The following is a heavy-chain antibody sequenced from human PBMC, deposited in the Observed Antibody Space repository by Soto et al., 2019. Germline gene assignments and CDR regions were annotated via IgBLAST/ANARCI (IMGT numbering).Heavy chain of an antibody. Sequence: PSETLSLTCAVYGGSFSGYYWSWIRQPPGKGLEWIGEINHSGSTNYNPSLKSRVTISVDTSRNQFSLKLSSVTAADTAVYYCARDQGYSSGWYLATCFDPWGQGTLVTVSS. V-gene: IGHV4-34*01. J-gene: IGHJ5*02. CDR2: INHSGST. CDR3: ARDQGYSSGWYLATCFDP. D-gene: IGHD6-19*01. CDR1: GGSFSGYY.